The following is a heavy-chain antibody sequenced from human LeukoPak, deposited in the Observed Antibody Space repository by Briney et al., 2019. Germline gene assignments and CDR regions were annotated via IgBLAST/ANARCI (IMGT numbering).Heavy chain of an antibody. J-gene: IGHJ4*02. Sequence: ASVNVSCKASGYTFTIYGISWVRQAPGQGLEWMGWISAYNGNTNNAQKLQGRATMTPDTSTSTAYMEPRSLRSDAAAVYYCARVSSSSHFPSDYWGQGTLVTVSS. CDR1: GYTFTIYG. CDR2: ISAYNGNT. D-gene: IGHD6-13*01. CDR3: ARVSSSSHFPSDY. V-gene: IGHV1-18*01.